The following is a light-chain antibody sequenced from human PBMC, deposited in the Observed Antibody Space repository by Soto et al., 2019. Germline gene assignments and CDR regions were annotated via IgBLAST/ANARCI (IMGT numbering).Light chain of an antibody. J-gene: IGKJ1*01. Sequence: DIQMTQSPSTVSASVGDRVTVTCRARQTIGDALAWYQQKPGKGPTVLIYRASSLESGVPARFSGSGAGTEFTLTISSPQPDDFGTYYCQQYHSYSLTFGQGIKVEIK. CDR2: RAS. CDR1: QTIGDA. V-gene: IGKV1-5*03. CDR3: QQYHSYSLT.